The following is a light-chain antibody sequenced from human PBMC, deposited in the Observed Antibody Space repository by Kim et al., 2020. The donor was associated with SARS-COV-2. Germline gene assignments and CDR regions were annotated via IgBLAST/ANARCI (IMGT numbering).Light chain of an antibody. Sequence: ASIGDKVTITCRASESISSYLNWYQQKPGEAPKLLIYAASRLHSGVPSRFSGSGSRTDFTLTIRSLQSEDFATYFCQQSYMTPRTFGQGTKVEVK. V-gene: IGKV1-39*01. CDR2: AAS. J-gene: IGKJ1*01. CDR1: ESISSY. CDR3: QQSYMTPRT.